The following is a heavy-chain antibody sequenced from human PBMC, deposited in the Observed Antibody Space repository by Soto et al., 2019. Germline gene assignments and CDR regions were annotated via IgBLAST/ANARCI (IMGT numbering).Heavy chain of an antibody. D-gene: IGHD3-22*01. J-gene: IGHJ4*01. Sequence: WSIQITGKGLEWIAYTSYGGSTYYNPSLKSRATISGDTSKNQFSLKLSSVTAADTAVYYCARGGYYYENSGQNGYGYWGQGILVTGSS. V-gene: IGHV4-31*02. CDR3: ARGGYYYENSGQNGYGY. CDR2: TSYGGST.